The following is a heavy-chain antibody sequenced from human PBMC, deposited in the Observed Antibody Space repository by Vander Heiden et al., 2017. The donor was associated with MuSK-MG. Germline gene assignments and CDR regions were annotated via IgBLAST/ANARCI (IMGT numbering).Heavy chain of an antibody. CDR3: ARDSGSSGWGRNYYYGMDV. J-gene: IGHJ6*02. CDR2: IYHSGST. V-gene: IGHV4-4*02. Sequence: QVQLQESGPGLVKPSGTLSLTCAVSGGSISSSNWWSWVRQPPGKGLEWIGEIYHSGSTNYNPSLKSRVTISVDKSKNQFSLKLSSVTAADTAVYYCARDSGSSGWGRNYYYGMDVWGQGTTVTVSS. D-gene: IGHD3-22*01. CDR1: GGSISSSNW.